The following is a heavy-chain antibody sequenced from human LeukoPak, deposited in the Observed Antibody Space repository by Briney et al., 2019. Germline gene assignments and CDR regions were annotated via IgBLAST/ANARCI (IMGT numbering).Heavy chain of an antibody. J-gene: IGHJ4*02. CDR3: ARDSRGYSFFDY. CDR1: GFTFRNHG. D-gene: IGHD5-18*01. Sequence: GSLRLSCAASGFTFRNHGMHWVRQAPGKGLEWAAVIYYDGSIEYYADSVKGRFTISRDNAKNSLYLQMNSLRAEDTAVYYCARDSRGYSFFDYWGQGTLVTVSS. CDR2: IYYDGSIE. V-gene: IGHV3-33*01.